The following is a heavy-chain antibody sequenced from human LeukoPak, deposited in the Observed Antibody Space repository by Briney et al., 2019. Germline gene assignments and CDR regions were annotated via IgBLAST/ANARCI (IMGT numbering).Heavy chain of an antibody. CDR1: GFTFSSYW. D-gene: IGHD2-2*02. Sequence: GGSLRLSCAASGFTFSSYWMSWVRQAPGKGLEWVANIKQDGSEKYYVDSVKGRFTISRDNAKNSLYLQMNSLRAEDTAVYYCARDHGGYCSSTSCYTYYFDYWGQGTLVTVSS. CDR3: ARDHGGYCSSTSCYTYYFDY. V-gene: IGHV3-7*01. J-gene: IGHJ4*02. CDR2: IKQDGSEK.